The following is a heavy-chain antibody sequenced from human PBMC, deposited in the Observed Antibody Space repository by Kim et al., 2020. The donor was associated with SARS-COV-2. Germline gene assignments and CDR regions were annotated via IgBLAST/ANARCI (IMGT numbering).Heavy chain of an antibody. CDR2: INHSGST. Sequence: SDTLSLTCAVYGGSFSGYYWSWIRQPPGKGLEWIGEINHSGSTNYNPSLKSRVTISVDTSKNQFSLKLSSVTAADTAVYYCARGRRRITMVRGVILFDYWGQGTLVTVSS. D-gene: IGHD3-10*01. CDR1: GGSFSGYY. CDR3: ARGRRRITMVRGVILFDY. V-gene: IGHV4-34*01. J-gene: IGHJ4*02.